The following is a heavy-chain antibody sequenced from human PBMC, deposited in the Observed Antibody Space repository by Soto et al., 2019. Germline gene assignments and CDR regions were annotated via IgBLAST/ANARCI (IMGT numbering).Heavy chain of an antibody. D-gene: IGHD1-1*01. CDR3: VTGGYFLDY. V-gene: IGHV3-15*07. CDR1: GFTFGDYA. CDR2: IKSKPAGGTI. J-gene: IGHJ4*02. Sequence: PGGSLRLSCTASGFTFGDYAMNWVRQAPGKGLEWVGRIKSKPAGGTIDYAAPVQGRFTISRDDAKNMVYLQMNGLKTEDTAVYYCVTGGYFLDYWGQGTPVTVSS.